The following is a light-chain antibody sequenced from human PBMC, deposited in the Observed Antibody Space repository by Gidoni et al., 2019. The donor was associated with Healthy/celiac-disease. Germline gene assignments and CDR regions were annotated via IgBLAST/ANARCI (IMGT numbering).Light chain of an antibody. Sequence: QSALTQPASVSGSPGQSITISCTGTSSDVGGYNYVSWYQQHPGKAPTLMIYAVSNRPPGVSNRFSCSKSGNTASLTISGLQAEDEADYYCSSYTSSSTQVFGTGTKVTVL. V-gene: IGLV2-14*01. CDR2: AVS. CDR3: SSYTSSSTQV. J-gene: IGLJ1*01. CDR1: SSDVGGYNY.